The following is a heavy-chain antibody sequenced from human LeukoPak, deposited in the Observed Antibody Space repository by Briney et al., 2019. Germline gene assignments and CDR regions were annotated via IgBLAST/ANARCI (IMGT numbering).Heavy chain of an antibody. CDR2: ISSSSSTI. CDR1: GFTFSSYS. CDR3: ARYPYYDRSGSNKREDY. V-gene: IGHV3-48*01. J-gene: IGHJ4*02. D-gene: IGHD3-22*01. Sequence: PGGSLRLSCAASGFTFSSYSMNWVRQAPGEGLEWVSYISSSSSTIYYADSVKGRFTISRDNAKNSMYLQMNSLRAEDTAVYYCARYPYYDRSGSNKREDYWGQGTLVTVSS.